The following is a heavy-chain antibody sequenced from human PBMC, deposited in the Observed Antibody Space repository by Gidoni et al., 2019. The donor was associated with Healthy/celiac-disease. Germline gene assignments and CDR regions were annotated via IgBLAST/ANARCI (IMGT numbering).Heavy chain of an antibody. CDR1: GGPISSSSYY. V-gene: IGHV4-39*01. J-gene: IGHJ4*02. D-gene: IGHD3-3*01. CDR3: ARRRGILELADY. CDR2: IYYSGST. Sequence: QLQLQESGPGLVKPSETLSLTCIVPGGPISSSSYYWGWIRQPPGKGLEWIGSIYYSGSTYYNPSLKSRVTISVDTSKNQFSLKLSSVTAADTAVYYCARRRGILELADYWGQGTLVTVSS.